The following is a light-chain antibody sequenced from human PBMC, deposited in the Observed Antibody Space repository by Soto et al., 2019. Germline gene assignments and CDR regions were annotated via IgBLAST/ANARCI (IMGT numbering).Light chain of an antibody. Sequence: QPVLTQPPSASGTPGQRVTISCSGSSSNIGDSYGYWFQQLPGTAPKLLIYRNNQRPSGVPDRFSGSKSGTSASLAISGLRPEDEADYYCATWDGSLRGWVFGGGTKLTVL. CDR1: SSNIGDSY. CDR2: RNN. V-gene: IGLV1-47*01. J-gene: IGLJ3*02. CDR3: ATWDGSLRGWV.